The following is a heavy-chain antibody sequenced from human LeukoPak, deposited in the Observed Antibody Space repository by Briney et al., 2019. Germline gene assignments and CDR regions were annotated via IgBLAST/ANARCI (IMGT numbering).Heavy chain of an antibody. J-gene: IGHJ4*02. V-gene: IGHV4-30-2*01. CDR3: ARGGYTGYDFSPLSY. D-gene: IGHD5-12*01. CDR1: GGSISSGGYS. CDR2: IYHSGST. Sequence: SETLSLTCAVSGGSISSGGYSWSCIRQPPGKGLEWIGYIYHSGSTYYNPSLKSRVTISVDRSKNQFSLKLSSVTAADTAVYYCARGGYTGYDFSPLSYWGQGTLVTVSS.